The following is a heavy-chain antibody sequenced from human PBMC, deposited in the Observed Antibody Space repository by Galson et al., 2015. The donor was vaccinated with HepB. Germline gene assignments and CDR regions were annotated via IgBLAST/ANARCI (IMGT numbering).Heavy chain of an antibody. J-gene: IGHJ6*02. CDR3: ARDSLGYCSGGSCYGDYYYYGMDV. V-gene: IGHV1-69*05. Sequence: SVKVSCKASGGTFSSYAISWVRQAPGQGLEWMGGIIPIFGTANYAQKFQGRVTITTDESTSTAYMELSSLRSEDTAVYYCARDSLGYCSGGSCYGDYYYYGMDVWGQGTTVTVSS. CDR2: IIPIFGTA. CDR1: GGTFSSYA. D-gene: IGHD2-15*01.